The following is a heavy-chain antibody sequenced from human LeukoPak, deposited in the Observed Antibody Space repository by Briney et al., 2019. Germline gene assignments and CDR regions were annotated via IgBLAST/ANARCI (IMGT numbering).Heavy chain of an antibody. J-gene: IGHJ4*02. CDR1: GFTFDDYG. CDR2: INWNGGST. Sequence: GGSLRLSCAASGFTFDDYGMSWVRQAPGKGLEWVSGINWNGGSTGYADSVKGRFTISRDNSNNTLYLQMNSLRPEDTAVYYCVKVGSSGWWVFDYWGQGTLVTVSS. CDR3: VKVGSSGWWVFDY. V-gene: IGHV3-20*04. D-gene: IGHD6-19*01.